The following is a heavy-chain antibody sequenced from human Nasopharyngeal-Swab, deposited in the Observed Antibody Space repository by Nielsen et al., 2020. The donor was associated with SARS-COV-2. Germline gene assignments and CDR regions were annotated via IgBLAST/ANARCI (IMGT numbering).Heavy chain of an antibody. D-gene: IGHD3-10*01. Sequence: GGSLRLSCAASGFTFSSYGMHWVRQAPGEGLEWVAVIWYDGSNKYYADSVKGRFTISRDNSKNTLYLQMNSLRAEDTAVYYCAVYYYGSGSYPWGFFGYYYYGMDVWGQGTTVTVSS. CDR2: IWYDGSNK. J-gene: IGHJ6*02. CDR3: AVYYYGSGSYPWGFFGYYYYGMDV. CDR1: GFTFSSYG. V-gene: IGHV3-33*01.